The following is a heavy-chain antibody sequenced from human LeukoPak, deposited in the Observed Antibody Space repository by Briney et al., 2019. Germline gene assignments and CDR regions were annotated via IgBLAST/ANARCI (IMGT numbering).Heavy chain of an antibody. J-gene: IGHJ3*02. CDR1: GDSISSRGYF. CDR3: ARGVNGVETFDI. D-gene: IGHD5-24*01. V-gene: IGHV4-30-2*05. Sequence: SETLSLTCTVSGDSISSRGYFWNWIRQSPGKGLEWIGYIYHTGSTSYKSSLKSRVTLSVDTSTNQFSLKLISVTAADTAVYFCARGVNGVETFDIWGQGAMVTVSS. CDR2: IYHTGST.